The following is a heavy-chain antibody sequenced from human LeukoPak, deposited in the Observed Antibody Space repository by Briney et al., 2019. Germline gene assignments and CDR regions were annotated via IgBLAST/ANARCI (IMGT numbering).Heavy chain of an antibody. CDR2: FDPENAKT. V-gene: IGHV1-24*01. J-gene: IGHJ6*03. CDR1: GYSLTKLS. CDR3: VIISETVVPTARIYYYMDV. D-gene: IGHD3-22*01. Sequence: ASMKVSCKVYGYSLTKLSIHWVRQAPGKGLEWMGTFDPENAKTMSAQTFQGRVTMTEDTSTDTAYMELRSLRSDATAIYYRVIISETVVPTARIYYYMDVCGTATTVFVSS.